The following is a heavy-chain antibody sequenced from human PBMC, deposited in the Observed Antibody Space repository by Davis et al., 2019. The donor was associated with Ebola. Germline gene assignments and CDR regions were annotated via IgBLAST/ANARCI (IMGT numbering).Heavy chain of an antibody. Sequence: SETLSLTCTVSGGSINSYYWSCIRQSPGKGPEWIGYIYYSGSTYYNPSLKSRVTISVDTSKNQFSLKLSSVTAADTAGYYCARGDFWSGYGRWGQGTLVTVSS. CDR1: GGSINSYY. J-gene: IGHJ4*02. CDR2: IYYSGST. CDR3: ARGDFWSGYGR. D-gene: IGHD3-3*01. V-gene: IGHV4-59*04.